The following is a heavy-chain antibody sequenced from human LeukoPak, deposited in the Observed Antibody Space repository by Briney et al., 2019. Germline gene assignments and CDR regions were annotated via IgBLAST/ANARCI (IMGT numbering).Heavy chain of an antibody. CDR1: GDSVSSNSAA. CDR2: TYYRSKWYN. J-gene: IGHJ4*02. D-gene: IGHD2-21*01. V-gene: IGHV6-1*01. Sequence: SQTLSLTCAISGDSVSSNSAAWNWIRQSPSRGLEWLGRTYYRSKWYNDYAVSVKSRITINPDTSKNQFSLQLNSVTPEDTAVYYCARVEVAYCGGDCYDNSGAFDYWGQGTLVTVSS. CDR3: ARVEVAYCGGDCYDNSGAFDY.